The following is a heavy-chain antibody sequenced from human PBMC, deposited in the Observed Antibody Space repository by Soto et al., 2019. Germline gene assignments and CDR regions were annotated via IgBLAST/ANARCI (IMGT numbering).Heavy chain of an antibody. Sequence: QVQLVESGGGVVQPGRSLRLSCAASGFTFSSYGMQWVRQAPGKGLEWVAVISYDGSNKYYADSVKGRFTISRDNSKNTLYLQMNSLRAEDTAVYYCAKGDCGGDCYSFDAFDIWGQGTMVTVSS. CDR2: ISYDGSNK. CDR3: AKGDCGGDCYSFDAFDI. CDR1: GFTFSSYG. D-gene: IGHD2-21*02. J-gene: IGHJ3*02. V-gene: IGHV3-30*18.